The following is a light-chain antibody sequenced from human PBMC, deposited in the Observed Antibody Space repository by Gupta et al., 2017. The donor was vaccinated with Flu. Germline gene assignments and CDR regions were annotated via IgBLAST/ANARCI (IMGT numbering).Light chain of an antibody. Sequence: EIVMTQFPATLSVSPGESATLSCRASQSGSSNLAWYQQKPGQAPRLLIYRTSTRATGVPARFSGSGSGTEFILTISSLQSEDFAVYYCQQYNNWPPKYSFGQGTKLEIK. CDR3: QQYNNWPPKYS. V-gene: IGKV3-15*01. CDR2: RTS. CDR1: QSGSSN. J-gene: IGKJ2*03.